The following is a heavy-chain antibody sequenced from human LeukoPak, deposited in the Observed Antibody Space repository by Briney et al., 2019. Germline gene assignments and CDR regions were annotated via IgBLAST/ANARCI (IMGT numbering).Heavy chain of an antibody. J-gene: IGHJ4*02. D-gene: IGHD4-11*01. CDR1: GFTFSSYA. CDR2: ISYDGSNK. CDR3: ARSTVITYGPFDY. Sequence: GGSLRLSCAASGFTFSSYAMHWVRQAPGKGLEWVAVISYDGSNKYHADSVKGRFTISRDNSKNTLYLQMNSLRAEDTAVYYCARSTVITYGPFDYWGQGTLVTVSS. V-gene: IGHV3-30-3*01.